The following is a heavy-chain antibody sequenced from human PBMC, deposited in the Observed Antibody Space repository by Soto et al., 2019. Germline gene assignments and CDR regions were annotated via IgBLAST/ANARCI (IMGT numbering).Heavy chain of an antibody. CDR3: TRDRPEKAVVPVPRQHFDS. Sequence: QVQLVQSGAKVKKPGSSVKVSCKASGGTFNSHTINWVRQAPGQGLEWMGRVVPLLGIESHPQKFQDRLTITADTSTGTVFMELSNLRSEDTAVYYFTRDRPEKAVVPVPRQHFDSWGQGTLLTVSS. CDR2: VVPLLGIE. J-gene: IGHJ4*02. D-gene: IGHD2-21*01. CDR1: GGTFNSHT. V-gene: IGHV1-69*08.